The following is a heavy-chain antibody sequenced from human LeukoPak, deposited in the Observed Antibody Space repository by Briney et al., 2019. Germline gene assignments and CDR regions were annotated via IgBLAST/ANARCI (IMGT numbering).Heavy chain of an antibody. V-gene: IGHV3-23*01. CDR1: GFLFSRYW. J-gene: IGHJ4*02. CDR2: ITGSGIST. Sequence: GGSLRLSCAASGFLFSRYWMTWVRQAPGKGLEWVSEITGSGISTYYADSVKGRFTISRDNSKNTLYLQMNSLRAEDTAVYYCAREHFDFDYWGQGTLVTVSS. D-gene: IGHD2/OR15-2a*01. CDR3: AREHFDFDY.